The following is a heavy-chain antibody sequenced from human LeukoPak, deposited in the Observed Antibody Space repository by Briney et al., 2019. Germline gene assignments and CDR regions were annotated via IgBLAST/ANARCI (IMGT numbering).Heavy chain of an antibody. CDR3: ARVSVATIRGAYYYYMDV. Sequence: PSETLSLTCTVSGGSISSYYWSWIRQPPGKGLEWIGYIYYSGSTNYNPSLTSRVTISVDTSKNQFSLKLSSVTAADTAVYYCARVSVATIRGAYYYYMDVWGKGTTVTASS. J-gene: IGHJ6*03. CDR2: IYYSGST. D-gene: IGHD5-24*01. V-gene: IGHV4-59*01. CDR1: GGSISSYY.